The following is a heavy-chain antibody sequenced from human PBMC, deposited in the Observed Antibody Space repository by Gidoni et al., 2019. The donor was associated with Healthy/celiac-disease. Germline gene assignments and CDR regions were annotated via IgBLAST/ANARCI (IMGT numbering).Heavy chain of an antibody. Sequence: QVQLQQWGAGLLKPSETLSLTCAVYGGSFSGYYWSWFRQPPGKGLEWIGEINHSGSTNYNPSLKSRVTISVDTSKNQFSLKLSSVTAADTAVYYCARAFSSSWYEAYYFDYWGQGTLVTVSS. V-gene: IGHV4-34*01. J-gene: IGHJ4*02. CDR3: ARAFSSSWYEAYYFDY. CDR2: INHSGST. CDR1: GGSFSGYY. D-gene: IGHD6-13*01.